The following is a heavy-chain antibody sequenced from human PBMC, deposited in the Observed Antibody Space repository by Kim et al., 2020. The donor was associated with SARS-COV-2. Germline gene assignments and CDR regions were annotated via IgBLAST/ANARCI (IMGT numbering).Heavy chain of an antibody. J-gene: IGHJ4*02. D-gene: IGHD3-3*01. CDR3: ARDLGTYDVDY. CDR2: ISSSSSNI. Sequence: GGSLRLSCAASGFTFNPYSMNWVRQAPGKGLEWVSGISSSSSNIYYADSVKGRFTISRDNAKNSLYLQMNSLRAEDTAVYYCARDLGTYDVDYWGQGTLVTVAS. V-gene: IGHV3-21*01. CDR1: GFTFNPYS.